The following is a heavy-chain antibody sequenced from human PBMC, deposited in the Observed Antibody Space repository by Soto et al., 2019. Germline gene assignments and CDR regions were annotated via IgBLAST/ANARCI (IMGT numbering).Heavy chain of an antibody. V-gene: IGHV3-23*01. J-gene: IGHJ4*02. CDR2: ISGSGGST. D-gene: IGHD6-13*01. Sequence: PGGSLRLSCAASEFTFSSYAMSWVRQAPGKGLEWVSAISGSGGSTYYADSVKGRFTISRDNSKNTLYLQMNSLRAEDTAVYYCAKAPTRIAAAGTLGFDYWGQGTLVTVSS. CDR3: AKAPTRIAAAGTLGFDY. CDR1: EFTFSSYA.